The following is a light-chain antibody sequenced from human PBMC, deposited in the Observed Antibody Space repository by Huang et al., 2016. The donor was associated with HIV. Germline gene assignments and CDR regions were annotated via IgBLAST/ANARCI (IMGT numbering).Light chain of an antibody. J-gene: IGKJ2*01. CDR2: MDC. Sequence: IVMTQSPLSLPVTPGEPASISCRSSQSLLQSKGTNYLDWYLQKPGQYPQLVMYMDCYRASGGPERFSGSGSGTDFTRKISRVEASDVGVYYCMQALQTPYTFGQGTKLEIK. V-gene: IGKV2-28*01. CDR1: QSLLQSKGTNY. CDR3: MQALQTPYT.